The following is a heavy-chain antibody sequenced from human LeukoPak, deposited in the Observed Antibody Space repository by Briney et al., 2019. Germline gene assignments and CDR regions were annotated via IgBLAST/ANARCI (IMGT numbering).Heavy chain of an antibody. CDR2: IYPGDSQT. V-gene: IGHV5-51*01. CDR1: GFRFTNYW. D-gene: IGHD6-13*01. CDR3: ARVSWATKMTSNFDY. Sequence: GESLKISCEGSGFRFTNYWIGWVRQMPGKGLELMGIIYPGDSQTRYSPSFQGQVTISADKSISTAYLQWSSLKASDTAMYYCARVSWATKMTSNFDYWGQGTLVTVSS. J-gene: IGHJ4*02.